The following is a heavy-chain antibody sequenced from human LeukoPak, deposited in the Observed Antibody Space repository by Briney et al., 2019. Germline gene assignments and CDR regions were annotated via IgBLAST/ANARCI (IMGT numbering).Heavy chain of an antibody. CDR1: GGSISDFY. J-gene: IGHJ4*02. D-gene: IGHD6-19*01. Sequence: PSETLSLTCTVSGGSISDFYWSWIRQPAGKGREYIGRVSATGSTSFNPSLQSRVTMSVDTPKSQFSLKLSSVTAADTAVYYCAQVTVGGHFDFWGQGILVTVSS. V-gene: IGHV4-4*07. CDR2: VSATGST. CDR3: AQVTVGGHFDF.